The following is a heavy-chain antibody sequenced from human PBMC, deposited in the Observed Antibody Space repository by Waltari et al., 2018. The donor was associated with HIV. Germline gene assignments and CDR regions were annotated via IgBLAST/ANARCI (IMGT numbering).Heavy chain of an antibody. V-gene: IGHV4-34*01. Sequence: VNLEQWGTGLLRPSETLSLTCAVYGGSFSGYYWSWIRQSPGRGLEWIGEVNHVGRTNYSPSLRGRVTVSVDTSKNQFSLTMRSVTAADTAVYYCARDSAPGLAVDDDDGEFFYYGLDVWGQGTTVTVSS. J-gene: IGHJ6*01. CDR2: VNHVGRT. CDR1: GGSFSGYY. CDR3: ARDSAPGLAVDDDDGEFFYYGLDV. D-gene: IGHD6-19*01.